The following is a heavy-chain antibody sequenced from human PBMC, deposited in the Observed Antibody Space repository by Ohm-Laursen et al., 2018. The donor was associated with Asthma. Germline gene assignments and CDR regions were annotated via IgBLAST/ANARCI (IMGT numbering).Heavy chain of an antibody. Sequence: SLRLSCAASGFTFSSYAMHWVRQAPGKGLEWMAVISYDGSNKYYADSVKGRFTISRDNSKNTLYLQMNSLRAEDTAVYYCARDPYYSSSWIYYYYGMDVWGQGTTVTVSS. J-gene: IGHJ6*02. CDR1: GFTFSSYA. CDR3: ARDPYYSSSWIYYYYGMDV. D-gene: IGHD6-13*01. V-gene: IGHV3-30-3*01. CDR2: ISYDGSNK.